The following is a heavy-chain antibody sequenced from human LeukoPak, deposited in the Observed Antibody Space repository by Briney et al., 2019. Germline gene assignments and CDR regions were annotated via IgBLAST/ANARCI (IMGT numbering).Heavy chain of an antibody. CDR1: GYSFTSYW. CDR3: ARQFRDSSGFYTHYFDY. CDR2: IDPSDSYT. Sequence: GESLKISCKGSGYSFTSYWISWVRQMPGKGLEWMGRIDPSDSYTNYSPSFQGHVTISADKSISTAYLQWSSLKASDTAMYYCARQFRDSSGFYTHYFDYWGQGTLVTVSS. D-gene: IGHD3-22*01. V-gene: IGHV5-10-1*01. J-gene: IGHJ4*02.